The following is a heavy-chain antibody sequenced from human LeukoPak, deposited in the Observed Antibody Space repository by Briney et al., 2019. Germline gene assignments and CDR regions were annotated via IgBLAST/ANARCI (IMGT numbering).Heavy chain of an antibody. Sequence: GGSLRLSCAASGFTFSDYYMTWIRQAPGKGLEWVSYISSSGSTIYYADSVKGRFTISRDNAKNSLYLQMNSLRAEDTAVYYCARGPGPDYDFWSGYFWFYGMDVWGQGTTVTVSS. V-gene: IGHV3-11*01. CDR1: GFTFSDYY. CDR3: ARGPGPDYDFWSGYFWFYGMDV. CDR2: ISSSGSTI. J-gene: IGHJ6*02. D-gene: IGHD3-3*01.